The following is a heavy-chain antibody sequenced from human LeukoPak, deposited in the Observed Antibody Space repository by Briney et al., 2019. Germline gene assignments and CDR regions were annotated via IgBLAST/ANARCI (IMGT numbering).Heavy chain of an antibody. CDR2: ISSSSTI. Sequence: GGSLRLSCAASGFTFSSYSMNWVRQAPGKGLEWVSYISSSSTINYADSVKGRFTISRDNAKNSLYLQMNSLRAEDTAVYYCAPDGYSYFDYWGQGTLVTVSS. V-gene: IGHV3-48*01. D-gene: IGHD3-16*01. CDR1: GFTFSSYS. CDR3: APDGYSYFDY. J-gene: IGHJ4*02.